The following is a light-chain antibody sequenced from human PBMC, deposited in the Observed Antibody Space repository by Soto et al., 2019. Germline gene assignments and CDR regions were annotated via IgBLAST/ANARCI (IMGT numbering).Light chain of an antibody. CDR1: QAISSS. CDR2: AAS. V-gene: IGKV1-9*01. CDR3: QHLNDYRYT. J-gene: IGKJ2*01. Sequence: IQLTQSPSFLSASVGDRVTITCRASQAISSSLAWYQHNPGKAPKLLIYAASTLQNGVPSSYSGSGSGTEFTLTISSLQPEDFATYYCQHLNDYRYTFGQGTKVEIQ.